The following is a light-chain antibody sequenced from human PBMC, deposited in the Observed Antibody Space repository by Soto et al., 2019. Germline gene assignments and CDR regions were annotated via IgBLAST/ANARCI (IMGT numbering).Light chain of an antibody. CDR1: SSDVGGYNY. J-gene: IGLJ1*01. V-gene: IGLV2-8*01. Sequence: QSALTQPPSASGSPGQSVTISCTGTSSDVGGYNYVSWYQQHPGKAPKLMIYEVSKRPSGVPDRFSGSKSGNTASLTVSGLQAEDEADYYCSSYAGSNNVPGDVFGTGTKLTVL. CDR2: EVS. CDR3: SSYAGSNNVPGDV.